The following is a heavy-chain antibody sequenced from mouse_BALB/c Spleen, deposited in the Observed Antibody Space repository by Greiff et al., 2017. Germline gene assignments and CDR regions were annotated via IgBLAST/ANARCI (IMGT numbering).Heavy chain of an antibody. J-gene: IGHJ3*01. V-gene: IGHV3-2*02. D-gene: IGHD1-2*01. CDR3: ARGSPRLPFAY. Sequence: VQLKESGPGLVKPSQSLSLTCTVTGYSITSDYAWNWIRQFPGNKLEWMGYISYSGSTSYNPSLKSRISITRDTSKNQFFLQLNSVTTEDTATYDCARGSPRLPFAYWGQGTLVTVSA. CDR2: ISYSGST. CDR1: GYSITSDYA.